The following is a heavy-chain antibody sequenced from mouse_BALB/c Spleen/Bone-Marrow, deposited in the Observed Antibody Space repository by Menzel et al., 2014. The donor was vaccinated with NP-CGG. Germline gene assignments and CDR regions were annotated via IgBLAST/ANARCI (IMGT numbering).Heavy chain of an antibody. Sequence: VKVVESGPGLVAPSQSLSITCTVSGFSLTSYGVHWVRQPPGKGLEWLGVIWAGGSTNYNSALMSRLSISKDNSKSQVFLKMNSLQTDDTAMYYCARRGDGYYFDCWGQGTTLTVSS. V-gene: IGHV2-9*02. D-gene: IGHD2-3*01. CDR3: ARRGDGYYFDC. CDR2: IWAGGST. J-gene: IGHJ2*01. CDR1: GFSLTSYG.